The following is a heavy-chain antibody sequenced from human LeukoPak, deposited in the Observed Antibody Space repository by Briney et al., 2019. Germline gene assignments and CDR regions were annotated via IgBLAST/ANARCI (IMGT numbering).Heavy chain of an antibody. CDR3: AKDQERWLQDYSDAFDI. CDR2: ISYDGSNK. CDR1: GFTFSSYG. D-gene: IGHD5-24*01. V-gene: IGHV3-30*18. J-gene: IGHJ3*02. Sequence: GRSLRLSCAASGFTFSSYGMHWVRQAPGKGLEWVAVISYDGSNKYYADSVKGRFTISRDNSKNTLYLQMNSLRAEDTAVYYCAKDQERWLQDYSDAFDIWGQGTMVTASS.